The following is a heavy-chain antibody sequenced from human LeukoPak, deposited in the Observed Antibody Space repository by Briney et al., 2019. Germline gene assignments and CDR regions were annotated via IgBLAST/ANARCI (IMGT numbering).Heavy chain of an antibody. CDR1: GFTFNTYG. Sequence: GGSLRLSCAASGFTFNTYGMHWVRQAPGKGLEWVAVIWYDGSNKYYADSVKGRFTISRDNSKNTLYLQMNSLRAEDTAVYYCARGRNYYDSSARDAFDIWGQGTMVTVSS. CDR2: IWYDGSNK. V-gene: IGHV3-33*08. CDR3: ARGRNYYDSSARDAFDI. J-gene: IGHJ3*02. D-gene: IGHD3-22*01.